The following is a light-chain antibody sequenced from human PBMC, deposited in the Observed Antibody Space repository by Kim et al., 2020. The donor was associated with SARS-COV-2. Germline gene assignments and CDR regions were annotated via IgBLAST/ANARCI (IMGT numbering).Light chain of an antibody. CDR3: QQYGSSPEWT. CDR1: QSVSSSY. Sequence: PGERATLSCRASQSVSSSYLAWYQQKPGQAPRLLIYGAYNRATGIPDRFSGSGSGTDFTLTISRLQPEDFAVYYCQQYGSSPEWTFGQGTKVDIK. J-gene: IGKJ1*01. V-gene: IGKV3-20*01. CDR2: GAY.